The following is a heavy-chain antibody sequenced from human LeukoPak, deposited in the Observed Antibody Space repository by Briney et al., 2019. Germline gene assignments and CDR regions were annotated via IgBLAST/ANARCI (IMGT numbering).Heavy chain of an antibody. CDR2: ISYDGSNK. V-gene: IGHV3-30*16. D-gene: IGHD1-26*01. CDR1: GSTFSAYA. CDR3: ARGPGPIAGAKNPFDI. Sequence: GGSLRLSCAASGSTFSAYAMHWVRQAPGKGLEWVAVISYDGSNKYYADSVKGRFTISGDRSKDTLYLQMNSLRPEDTAVYYCARGPGPIAGAKNPFDIWGQGTMVTVSS. J-gene: IGHJ3*02.